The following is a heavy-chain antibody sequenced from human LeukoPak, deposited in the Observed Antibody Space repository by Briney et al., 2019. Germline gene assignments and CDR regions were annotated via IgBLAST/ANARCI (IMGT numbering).Heavy chain of an antibody. Sequence: SETLSLTCTVSGGSISSYYWSWIRQPAGKGLEWIGRIYTSGSTNYNPSLKSRVTMSVDSSKNQFSLQLTSVTAADTAVYYCARGGDSSGYEYYFDYWGQGTLVTVSS. CDR1: GGSISSYY. D-gene: IGHD3-22*01. CDR3: ARGGDSSGYEYYFDY. J-gene: IGHJ4*02. CDR2: IYTSGST. V-gene: IGHV4-4*07.